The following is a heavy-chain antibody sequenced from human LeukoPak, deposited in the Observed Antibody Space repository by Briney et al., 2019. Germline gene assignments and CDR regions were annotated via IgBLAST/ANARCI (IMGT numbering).Heavy chain of an antibody. V-gene: IGHV3-23*01. J-gene: IGHJ5*02. CDR2: ISGSGGYT. D-gene: IGHD2-2*01. CDR1: GFTFSSYA. CDR3: AKGDCSSTSCQGFDP. Sequence: GGSLRLSCAASGFTFSSYAMSWVRQAPGKGLEWVSVISGSGGYTYYTDSVKGRFTISRDNSKDTLYLQMNSLRAEDTAVYYCAKGDCSSTSCQGFDPWGQGILVTVSS.